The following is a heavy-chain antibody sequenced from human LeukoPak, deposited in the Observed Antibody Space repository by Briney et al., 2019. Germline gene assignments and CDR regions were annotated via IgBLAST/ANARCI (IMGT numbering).Heavy chain of an antibody. CDR1: GFTFSSYA. Sequence: GGSLRLPCAASGFTFSSYAMSWVRQAPGKGLEWVAVISYDGSNKYYADSVKGRFTISRDNSKNTLYLQMNSLRAEDTAVYYCARNEPPIYCSGGSCYQIDYWGQGTLVTVSS. D-gene: IGHD2-15*01. CDR2: ISYDGSNK. CDR3: ARNEPPIYCSGGSCYQIDY. J-gene: IGHJ4*02. V-gene: IGHV3-30-3*01.